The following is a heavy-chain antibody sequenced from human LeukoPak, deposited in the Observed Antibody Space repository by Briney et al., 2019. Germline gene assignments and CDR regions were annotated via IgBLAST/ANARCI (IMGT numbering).Heavy chain of an antibody. V-gene: IGHV3-74*01. CDR1: GFTFSSYW. CDR3: ARGRGTSGSNRDFYYYYYMDV. D-gene: IGHD2-15*01. J-gene: IGHJ6*03. Sequence: GGSLRLSCAASGFTFSSYWMPWVRQGPGKGRVWVSRINSDGSSTNYADSVKGRFTISRDNATNTLYLQMNSLRADDLAVYYCARGRGTSGSNRDFYYYYYMDVWGKGTTVTVSS. CDR2: INSDGSST.